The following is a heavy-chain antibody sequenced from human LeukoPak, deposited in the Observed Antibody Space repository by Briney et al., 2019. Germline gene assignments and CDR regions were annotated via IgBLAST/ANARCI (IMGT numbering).Heavy chain of an antibody. CDR2: INSDGSST. CDR3: GREGSGAFDI. D-gene: IGHD3-10*01. Sequence: GGSLRLSCAASGFTFSSYAMHWVRQAPGKGLVWVSRINSDGSSTSYADSVKGRFTISRDNAKNTLYLQMNSLRAEDTAVYYCGREGSGAFDIWGQGTMVTIPS. J-gene: IGHJ3*02. V-gene: IGHV3-74*01. CDR1: GFTFSSYA.